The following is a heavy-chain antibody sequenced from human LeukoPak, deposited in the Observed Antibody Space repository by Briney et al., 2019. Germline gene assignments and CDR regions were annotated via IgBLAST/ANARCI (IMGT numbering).Heavy chain of an antibody. V-gene: IGHV4-59*01. CDR1: GGSISSYY. CDR3: AGADYAKHFDY. D-gene: IGHD4-17*01. Sequence: SETLSLTCTVSGGSISSYYWSWIRQPPGKGLEWIGYIYYSGSTNYNPSLKSRVTISVDTSKNQSSLKLRSVTAADTAVYYCAGADYAKHFDYWGQGTLVTVSS. CDR2: IYYSGST. J-gene: IGHJ4*02.